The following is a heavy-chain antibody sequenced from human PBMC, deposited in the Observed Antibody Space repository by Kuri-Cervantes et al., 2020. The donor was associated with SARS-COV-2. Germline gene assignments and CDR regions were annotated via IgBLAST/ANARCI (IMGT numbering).Heavy chain of an antibody. CDR1: GFTFSAYT. CDR2: ISGSGSYI. J-gene: IGHJ3*02. V-gene: IGHV3-21*01. D-gene: IGHD5-18*01. Sequence: GGSLRLSCGASGFTFSAYTMNWVRQAPGKALEWISSISGSGSYIYYADSMRGRFTISRDNAKNSLYLQMNSLRAEDTAVYYCARVIEDTADAFDIWGQGTMVTVSS. CDR3: ARVIEDTADAFDI.